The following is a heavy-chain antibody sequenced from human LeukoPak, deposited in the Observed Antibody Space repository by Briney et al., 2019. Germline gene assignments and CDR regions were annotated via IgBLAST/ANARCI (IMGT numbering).Heavy chain of an antibody. D-gene: IGHD1-14*01. CDR3: TRDRKYYEI. CDR1: GGSISSYY. CDR2: IYHSGST. J-gene: IGHJ3*02. Sequence: SETLSLTCTVSGGSISSYYWTWMRQPPGKGLEWIGYIYHSGSTNYNPSLKSRATLSIDTSKNQFSLKLSSVTAADTAVYFCTRDRKYYEIWGQGTMVTVSS. V-gene: IGHV4-59*01.